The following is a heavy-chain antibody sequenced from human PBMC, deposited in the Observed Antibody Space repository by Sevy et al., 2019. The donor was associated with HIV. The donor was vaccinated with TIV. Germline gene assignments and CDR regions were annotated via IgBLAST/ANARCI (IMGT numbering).Heavy chain of an antibody. CDR1: GGSISAYY. D-gene: IGHD5-12*01. CDR2: IYYTGSA. V-gene: IGHV4-59*01. CDR3: ARAPPVRSGDDSLNWFDP. Sequence: SETLSLTCTVSGGSISAYYWSWIRQPPGKGLEYLGYIYYTGSANYNPALKSRVTISVDTSKNQFSLKLSSVTAAYTAVYYCARAPPVRSGDDSLNWFDPWGQGTLVTVSS. J-gene: IGHJ5*02.